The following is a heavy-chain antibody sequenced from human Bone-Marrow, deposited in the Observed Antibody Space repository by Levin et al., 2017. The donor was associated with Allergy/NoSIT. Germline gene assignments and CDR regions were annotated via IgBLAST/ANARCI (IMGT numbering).Heavy chain of an antibody. V-gene: IGHV3-9*01. CDR2: ISWNSGDV. J-gene: IGHJ1*01. CDR3: TKGYDFWSGYPAREYFQH. Sequence: LSLTCAASGFTFDDYAMHWVRQAPGRGLEWVSSISWNSGDVGYGDSVKGRFTISRDNAKNSLYLQMNSLRTEDTALYYCTKGYDFWSGYPAREYFQHWGQGTLVTVSS. D-gene: IGHD3-3*01. CDR1: GFTFDDYA.